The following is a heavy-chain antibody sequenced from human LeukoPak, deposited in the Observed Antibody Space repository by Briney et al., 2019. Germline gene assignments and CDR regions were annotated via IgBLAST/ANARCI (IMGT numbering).Heavy chain of an antibody. CDR1: GGSFSGYY. Sequence: SETLSLTCAVYGGSFSGYYWSWIRQPPGKGLEWIGEINHSGSTNYNPSLKSRVTISVDTSKNQFSLKLSSVTAADTAVYYRARDNYSKVDYWGQGTLVTVSS. CDR3: ARDNYSKVDY. J-gene: IGHJ4*02. CDR2: INHSGST. D-gene: IGHD4-11*01. V-gene: IGHV4-34*01.